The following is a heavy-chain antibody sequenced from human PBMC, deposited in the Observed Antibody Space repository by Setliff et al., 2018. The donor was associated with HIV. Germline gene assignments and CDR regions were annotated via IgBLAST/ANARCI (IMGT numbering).Heavy chain of an antibody. CDR1: GFTFSNYE. D-gene: IGHD3-22*01. CDR3: ARPNYYDSSGSFDY. CDR2: ISSSGTTI. Sequence: GGSLRLSCAASGFTFSNYEMNWVRQAPGKGLEWVSYISSSGTTIYYADSVKGRFTISRDNAKNSLYLQMNSLRAEDTAVYYCARPNYYDSSGSFDYWGQGTLVTVS. J-gene: IGHJ4*02. V-gene: IGHV3-48*03.